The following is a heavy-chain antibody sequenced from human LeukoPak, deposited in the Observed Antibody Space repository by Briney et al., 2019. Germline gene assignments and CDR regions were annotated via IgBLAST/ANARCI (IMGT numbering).Heavy chain of an antibody. CDR3: ARGYSSSYRIDY. J-gene: IGHJ4*02. CDR2: INTDGSST. V-gene: IGHV3-74*01. CDR1: GFTFSSYW. D-gene: IGHD6-6*01. Sequence: GGSLRLSCAASGFTFSSYWMHWVRQAPGKGLEWVSRINTDGSSTTYADSVKGRFTISRDNAKNTLYLQMNSLRAEDTAVYYCARGYSSSYRIDYWGQGTLVTVSS.